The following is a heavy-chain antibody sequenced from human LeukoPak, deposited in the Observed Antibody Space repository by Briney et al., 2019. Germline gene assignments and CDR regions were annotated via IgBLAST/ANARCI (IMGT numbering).Heavy chain of an antibody. D-gene: IGHD1-26*01. CDR2: INPSGGST. J-gene: IGHJ4*02. Sequence: ASVKVSCKASGYTFTSYYMHWVRQAPGQGLEWMGIINPSGGSTSYAQKFQGRVTMTRDTSTSTVYMELSSLRSEDTAVYYCARVRGYSGSYFDYFDYWGQGTLVTVSS. V-gene: IGHV1-46*01. CDR1: GYTFTSYY. CDR3: ARVRGYSGSYFDYFDY.